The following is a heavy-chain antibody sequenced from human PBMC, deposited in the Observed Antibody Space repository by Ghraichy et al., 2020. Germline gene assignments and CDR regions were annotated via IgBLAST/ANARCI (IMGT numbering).Heavy chain of an antibody. CDR1: GGSFSGYY. V-gene: IGHV4-34*01. CDR2: INHSGST. Sequence: SETLSLTCAVYGGSFSGYYWSWIRQPPGKGLEWIGEINHSGSTNYNPSLKSRVTISVDTSKNQFSLKLSSVTAADTAVYYCARGRGAKYYYDSRWYGMDVWGQGTTVTVSS. J-gene: IGHJ6*02. CDR3: ARGRGAKYYYDSRWYGMDV. D-gene: IGHD3-22*01.